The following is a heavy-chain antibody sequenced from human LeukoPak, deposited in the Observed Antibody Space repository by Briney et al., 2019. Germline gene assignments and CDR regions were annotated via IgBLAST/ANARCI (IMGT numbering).Heavy chain of an antibody. CDR3: ATNRQIMILGVVIMPAFDI. Sequence: ASAQVFCKVSAYTPTHLSVHWWRQAPGTGLEWMGGFDVEDDAIIYAQKFQARVTLTEDTSTDTAYMELSSLRSEDTAVYYCATNRQIMILGVVIMPAFDIWGQGTMVTVSS. V-gene: IGHV1-24*01. CDR1: AYTPTHLS. D-gene: IGHD3-3*01. CDR2: FDVEDDAI. J-gene: IGHJ3*02.